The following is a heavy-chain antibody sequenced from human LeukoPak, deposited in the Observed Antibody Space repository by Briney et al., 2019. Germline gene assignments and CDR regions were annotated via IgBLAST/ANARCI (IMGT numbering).Heavy chain of an antibody. V-gene: IGHV1-2*02. D-gene: IGHD3-22*01. J-gene: IGHJ4*02. Sequence: GASVKVSCKASGYTFTGYYMHWVRQAPGQGLEWMGWINPNSGGTNYAQKFQGRVTLTRDTSLSTAYMELSRLRSDDTAVYYCARDPRGPTGYDSPGRDTFDSWGQGSLVAVSS. CDR2: INPNSGGT. CDR1: GYTFTGYY. CDR3: ARDPRGPTGYDSPGRDTFDS.